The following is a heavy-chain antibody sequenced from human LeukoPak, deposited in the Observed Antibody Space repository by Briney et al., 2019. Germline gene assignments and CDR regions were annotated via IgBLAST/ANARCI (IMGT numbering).Heavy chain of an antibody. D-gene: IGHD2-15*01. CDR2: ISGSGDTT. CDR1: GFTFSSYA. CDR3: AKDTTAWWYHRAYMDV. J-gene: IGHJ6*03. Sequence: GRSLRLSCAASGFTFSSYAMSWVRQAPGGGLEWVSAISGSGDTTYHADSVKGRFTISRDNSENRLSLQMDSLRAEDTAVYFCAKDTTAWWYHRAYMDVWGKGTTVTVSS. V-gene: IGHV3-23*01.